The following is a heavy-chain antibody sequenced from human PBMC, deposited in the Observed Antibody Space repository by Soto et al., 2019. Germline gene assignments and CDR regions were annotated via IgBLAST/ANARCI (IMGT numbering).Heavy chain of an antibody. V-gene: IGHV4-39*01. D-gene: IGHD3-9*01. Sequence: QQELQESGPGLVKHSETLSRTCIVSGGSISSSAYYWAWVRKPPGQGLEWIGTIYYSGNTYYNPSLKSRVTISVDTSKNQFSPNLNSVTAADTAVYYCGRSGLPYFDWLAPLIDHWGQGTLVAVSS. CDR1: GGSISSSAYY. CDR3: GRSGLPYFDWLAPLIDH. CDR2: IYYSGNT. J-gene: IGHJ4*02.